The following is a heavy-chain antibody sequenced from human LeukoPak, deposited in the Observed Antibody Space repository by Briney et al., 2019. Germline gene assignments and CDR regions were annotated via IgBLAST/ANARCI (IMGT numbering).Heavy chain of an antibody. CDR3: AADSSGYYGMDV. D-gene: IGHD3-22*01. Sequence: GSLRLSCAASGFTFSSYAMSWVRQAPGKGLEWIGEINHSGSTNYNPSLESRVTISVDTSKDQFSLKLSSVTAADTAVYYCAADSSGYYGMDVWGQGTTVTVSS. CDR2: INHSGST. J-gene: IGHJ6*02. V-gene: IGHV4-34*08. CDR1: GFTFSSYA.